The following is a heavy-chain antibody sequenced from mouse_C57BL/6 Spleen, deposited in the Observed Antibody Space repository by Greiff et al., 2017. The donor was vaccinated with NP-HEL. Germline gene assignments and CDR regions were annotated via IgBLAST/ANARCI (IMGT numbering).Heavy chain of an antibody. V-gene: IGHV5-4*01. CDR3: ARDRDEYGGGADY. CDR2: ISDGGSYT. J-gene: IGHJ2*01. D-gene: IGHD1-2*01. Sequence: EVKLMESGGGLVKPGGSLKLSCAASGFTFSSYAMSWVRQTPEKRLEWVATISDGGSYTYYPDNVKGRFTISRDNAKNNLYLQMSHLKSEDTAMDYCARDRDEYGGGADYWGQGTTLTVSS. CDR1: GFTFSSYA.